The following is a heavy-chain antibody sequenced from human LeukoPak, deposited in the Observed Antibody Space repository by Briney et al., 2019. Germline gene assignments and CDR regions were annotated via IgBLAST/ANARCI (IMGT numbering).Heavy chain of an antibody. CDR2: IYYSGST. CDR3: ARLMERAFDI. V-gene: IGHV4-59*08. Sequence: SETLSLTCTVSGGSISSYYWSWIRQPPGKGLEWIGYIYYSGSTNYNPSLKSRVTISVDTSKNQFSLKLSSVTAAGTAVYYCARLMERAFDIWGQGTMVTVSS. CDR1: GGSISSYY. J-gene: IGHJ3*02. D-gene: IGHD1-26*01.